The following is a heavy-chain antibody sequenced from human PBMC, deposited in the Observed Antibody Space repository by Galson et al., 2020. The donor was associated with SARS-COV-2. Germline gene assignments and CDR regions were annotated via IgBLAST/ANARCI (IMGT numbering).Heavy chain of an antibody. V-gene: IGHV4-34*01. CDR1: GGSFSDST. Sequence: SQTPSLTSALPGGSFSDSTSSFIRPNPQQGLEWIGEISHRGNTLYPASLQNPASNSIDTSMNQSSLKLRSVTAADAALYYCARRRLIVLMTTDEAFDFWGHGTWVTVAS. D-gene: IGHD3-16*01. J-gene: IGHJ3*01. CDR3: ARRRLIVLMTTDEAFDF. CDR2: ISHRGNT.